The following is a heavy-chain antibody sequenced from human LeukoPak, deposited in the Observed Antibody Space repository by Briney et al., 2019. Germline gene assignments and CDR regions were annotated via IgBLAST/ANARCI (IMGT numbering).Heavy chain of an antibody. Sequence: SVTLSLTCTVAGGSISSSSYYWGWIRQPPGKGLEWIGSIYYRGSTYYNPTLKSRVTISVDTSKNQFSLKLSSVAAADTAVYYCARPIQNDSMVRGVLVDPWGQGTLVTVSS. CDR2: IYYRGST. J-gene: IGHJ5*02. D-gene: IGHD3-10*01. V-gene: IGHV4-39*01. CDR1: GGSISSSSYY. CDR3: ARPIQNDSMVRGVLVDP.